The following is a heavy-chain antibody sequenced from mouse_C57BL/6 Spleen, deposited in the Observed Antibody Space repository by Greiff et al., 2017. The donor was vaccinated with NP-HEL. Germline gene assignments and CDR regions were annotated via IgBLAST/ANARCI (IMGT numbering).Heavy chain of an antibody. CDR2: ISDGGSYT. Sequence: EVQLVESGGGLVKPGGSLKLSCAASGFTFSSYAMSWVRQTPEKRLEWVATISDGGSYTYYPDNVKGRFTISRDNAKNNLYLQMSHLKSEDTAMYYCARDGYYLWDKFAYWGQGTLVTVSA. V-gene: IGHV5-4*01. J-gene: IGHJ3*01. CDR1: GFTFSSYA. CDR3: ARDGYYLWDKFAY. D-gene: IGHD2-3*01.